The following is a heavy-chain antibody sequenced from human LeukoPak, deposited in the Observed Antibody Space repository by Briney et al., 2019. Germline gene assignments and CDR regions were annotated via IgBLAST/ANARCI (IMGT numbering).Heavy chain of an antibody. V-gene: IGHV1-69*13. CDR2: IIPIFGTA. D-gene: IGHD1-1*01. CDR1: GGTFSSYA. Sequence: LVKVSCKASGGTFSSYAISWVRQAPGQGLEWMGGIIPIFGTANYAQKFQGRVTITADESTSTAYMELSSLRSEDTAVYYCAISATERNYFDYWGQGTLVTVSS. J-gene: IGHJ4*02. CDR3: AISATERNYFDY.